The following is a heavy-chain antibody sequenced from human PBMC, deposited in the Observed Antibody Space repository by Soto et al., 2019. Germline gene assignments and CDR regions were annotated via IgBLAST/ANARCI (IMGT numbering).Heavy chain of an antibody. CDR1: GFTVSDHY. J-gene: IGHJ4*02. CDR3: ARSRGGYSGYDDY. D-gene: IGHD5-12*01. CDR2: SRNKANSYIK. Sequence: GGSLRLSCAASGFTVSDHYVSWVRQAPGKGLEWVGRSRNKANSYIKEYAASVKGRFTISRDDSENSLYLQMNSLKTEDTAVYYCARSRGGYSGYDDYWGQGTLVTVSS. V-gene: IGHV3-72*01.